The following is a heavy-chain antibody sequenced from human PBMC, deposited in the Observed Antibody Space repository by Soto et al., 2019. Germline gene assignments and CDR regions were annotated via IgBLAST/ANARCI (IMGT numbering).Heavy chain of an antibody. V-gene: IGHV1-2*02. J-gene: IGHJ4*02. CDR2: INPKTGDT. D-gene: IGHD2-21*02. CDR1: GYTFVAYY. CDR3: ARQLAYCGGDCYTEPIDY. Sequence: GASVKVSCKASGYTFVAYYVFWVRQAPGHGLEWMGWINPKTGDTNYAQNFQGSVTMTRDTSVTTAYMELSRLTSDDTALYYCARQLAYCGGDCYTEPIDYWGQGTPVTVSS.